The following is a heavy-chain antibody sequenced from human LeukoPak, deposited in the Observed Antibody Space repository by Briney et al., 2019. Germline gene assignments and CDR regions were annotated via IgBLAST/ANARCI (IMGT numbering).Heavy chain of an antibody. CDR2: ISGSGGST. Sequence: GGFLRLSCAASGFIFSRYAMSWVRQAPGKGLEWVSAISGSGGSTYYADSVKGRFTISRDNSKNTLYLQMNSLRAEDTAVYYCAKDIDLTYYFDYWGQGTLVTVSS. D-gene: IGHD3-16*01. V-gene: IGHV3-23*01. J-gene: IGHJ4*02. CDR3: AKDIDLTYYFDY. CDR1: GFIFSRYA.